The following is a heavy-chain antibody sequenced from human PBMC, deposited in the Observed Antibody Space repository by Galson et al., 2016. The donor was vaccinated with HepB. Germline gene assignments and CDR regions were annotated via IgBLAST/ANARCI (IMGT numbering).Heavy chain of an antibody. D-gene: IGHD3-22*01. J-gene: IGHJ3*02. CDR3: ARVPLLFVDAVGYDAFDI. V-gene: IGHV6-1*01. CDR1: GDSVSSDSAT. CDR2: TYYRSKWHN. Sequence: CAIFGDSVSSDSATWSWIRQSPSRGLEWLGRTYYRSKWHNDYALSVKSRISINADTSKNLISLQLNSVSPEDTAVYYCARVPLLFVDAVGYDAFDIWGQGTLVTVSS.